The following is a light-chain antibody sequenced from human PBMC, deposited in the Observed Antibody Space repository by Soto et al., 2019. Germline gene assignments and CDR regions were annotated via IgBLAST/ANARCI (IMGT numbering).Light chain of an antibody. CDR1: HFINFY. CDR3: QQSHTPPPT. V-gene: IGKV1-39*01. J-gene: IGKJ5*01. CDR2: GAS. Sequence: DIQMTQSPASLAASVGDRVSLTCRASHFINFYLNWYQQKPGKAPKLLIFGASTLQIGVPSRFSGSGSGTDFTLTISSLQPEDFATYYCQQSHTPPPTFGQGTRLDI.